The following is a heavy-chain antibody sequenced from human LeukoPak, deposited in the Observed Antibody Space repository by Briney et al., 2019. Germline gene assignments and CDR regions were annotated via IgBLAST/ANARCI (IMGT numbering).Heavy chain of an antibody. Sequence: GESLKISCKGSGYSFTSYWIGWVRQMSRKGLEWMGFIYPADSDTRYSPSFQGQVTLSADKSISTAYLRWSSLKASDTAMYYCATLATAGTFYFDDWGQGTLVSVSS. J-gene: IGHJ4*02. CDR1: GYSFTSYW. D-gene: IGHD6-13*01. CDR3: ATLATAGTFYFDD. CDR2: IYPADSDT. V-gene: IGHV5-51*01.